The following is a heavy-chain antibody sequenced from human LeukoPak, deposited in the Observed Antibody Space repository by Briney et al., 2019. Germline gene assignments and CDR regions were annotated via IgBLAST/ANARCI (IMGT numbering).Heavy chain of an antibody. D-gene: IGHD3-22*01. CDR3: ARDLNYYDNSGYSPPFWFDP. Sequence: GESLKISCKGSGYSFINYWIGWVRQMPGKGLEWMGIIYPGDSDTTYSPSFQGQVTISADKSISTAYLQWSSLKASDTAMYYCARDLNYYDNSGYSPPFWFDPWGQGTLVTVSS. CDR2: IYPGDSDT. V-gene: IGHV5-51*01. CDR1: GYSFINYW. J-gene: IGHJ5*02.